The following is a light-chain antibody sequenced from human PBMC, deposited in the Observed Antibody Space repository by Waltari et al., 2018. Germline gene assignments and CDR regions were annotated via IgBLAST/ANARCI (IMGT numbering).Light chain of an antibody. V-gene: IGKV1-33*01. Sequence: DIQMTQSPSSLSASVGDRVTITCQASQDISNYLNWYQQKPGKAPKLLIYDASNLETGVPSRFSGSGSGTDFTFTISSLQPEGIATYYCQQYGNLPLTFGGGTKVEIK. CDR3: QQYGNLPLT. CDR2: DAS. CDR1: QDISNY. J-gene: IGKJ4*01.